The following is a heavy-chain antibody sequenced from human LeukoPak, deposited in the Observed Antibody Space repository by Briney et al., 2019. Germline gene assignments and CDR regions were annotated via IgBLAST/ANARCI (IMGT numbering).Heavy chain of an antibody. CDR2: IYYSETT. J-gene: IGHJ6*03. V-gene: IGHV4-39*01. D-gene: IGHD3-9*01. Sequence: PSETLSLTCTVSGGSIGTTNHYWGWLRQPPGKGLEWIGSIYYSETTYDNPSLESRVTISIETSKNQFSLKLSSVTAADTAVYYCARQRADYFYYYVDVWGKGTTVTAS. CDR1: GGSIGTTNHY. CDR3: ARQRADYFYYYVDV.